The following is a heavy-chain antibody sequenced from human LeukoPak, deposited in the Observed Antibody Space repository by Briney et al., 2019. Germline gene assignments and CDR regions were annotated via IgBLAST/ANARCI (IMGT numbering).Heavy chain of an antibody. D-gene: IGHD3-16*02. V-gene: IGHV4-30-2*01. CDR2: IAHNGNT. J-gene: IGHJ4*02. CDR1: GDSISSEGYS. CDR3: ARNSYSYGPNFDY. Sequence: SETLSLTCTVSGDSISSEGYSWSWIRQPPGKGLEWIGYIAHNGNTHYSVPLNSRLSISWDTSKNQFFLRLNSFTASGTAVYYCARNSYSYGPNFDYWGQGARVTVSP.